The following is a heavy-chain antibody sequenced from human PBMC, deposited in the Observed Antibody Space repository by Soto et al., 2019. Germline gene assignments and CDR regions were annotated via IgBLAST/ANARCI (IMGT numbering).Heavy chain of an antibody. D-gene: IGHD3-3*01. CDR3: AGDIFGVVIDAFDI. V-gene: IGHV4-59*01. CDR2: IYYSGST. CDR1: GGSISSYY. J-gene: IGHJ3*02. Sequence: LETLSLTCTVSGGSISSYYWSWIRQPPGKGLEWIGYIYYSGSTNYNPSLKSRVTISVDTSKNQFSLKLSSVTAADTAVYYCAGDIFGVVIDAFDIWGQGTMVTV.